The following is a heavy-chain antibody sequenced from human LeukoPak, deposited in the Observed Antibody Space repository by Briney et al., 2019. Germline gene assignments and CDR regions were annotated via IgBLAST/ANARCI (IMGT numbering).Heavy chain of an antibody. CDR3: ARNPPRYFN. D-gene: IGHD1-26*01. V-gene: IGHV3-7*05. J-gene: IGHJ4*02. CDR1: GFTFSSYW. CDR2: IQQDGSEK. Sequence: PGGSLRLSCAASGFTFSSYWMIWVRQAPGKGLEWVANIQQDGSEKYYVDSVKGPFTISRDNAKNSLYLQMNSLRAEDTAVYYCARNPPRYFNWGQGTLVTVSS.